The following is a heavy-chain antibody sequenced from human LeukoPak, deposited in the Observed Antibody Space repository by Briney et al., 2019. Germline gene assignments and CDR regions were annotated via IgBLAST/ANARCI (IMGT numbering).Heavy chain of an antibody. Sequence: GGSLRLSCAASGFTFSSYWMHWVRQVPGKGLVWVARINPGGSSITYADSVKGRFTISRDNTRNTLYLQMDSLRAEDTGVYYCARSNQADDYWGQGTLVTVSS. V-gene: IGHV3-74*01. D-gene: IGHD1-14*01. J-gene: IGHJ4*02. CDR3: ARSNQADDY. CDR2: INPGGSSI. CDR1: GFTFSSYW.